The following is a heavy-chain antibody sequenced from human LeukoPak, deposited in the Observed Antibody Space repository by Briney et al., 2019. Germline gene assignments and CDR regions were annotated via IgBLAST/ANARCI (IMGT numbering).Heavy chain of an antibody. J-gene: IGHJ3*02. CDR3: ASSYTLWLDAFDI. V-gene: IGHV3-21*01. CDR1: GFTFSTYS. CDR2: ISSTSSYI. Sequence: GGSLRLSCAASGFTFSTYSMNWVRQAPGKGLEWVSSISSTSSYIFYAESVKGRFTISRDNAKNSLYLQMNSLRAEDTAVYYCASSYTLWLDAFDIWGQGIMATVSS. D-gene: IGHD3-16*01.